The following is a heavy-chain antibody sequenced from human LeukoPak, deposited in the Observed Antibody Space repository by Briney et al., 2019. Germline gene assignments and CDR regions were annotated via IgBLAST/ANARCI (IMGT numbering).Heavy chain of an antibody. Sequence: GASVKVSCKASGYTFTGYYMHWVRQAPGQGLEWMGRINPNSGGTNYAQKFQGRVTMTRDTSISTAYMELSRLRSDDTAVYYCALLVGATVPVDYWGQGTQVTVSS. CDR1: GYTFTGYY. J-gene: IGHJ4*02. V-gene: IGHV1-2*06. CDR2: INPNSGGT. CDR3: ALLVGATVPVDY. D-gene: IGHD1-26*01.